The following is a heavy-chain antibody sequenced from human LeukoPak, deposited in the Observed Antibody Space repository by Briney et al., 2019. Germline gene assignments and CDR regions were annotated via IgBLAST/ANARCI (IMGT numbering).Heavy chain of an antibody. CDR2: IYYSGST. CDR1: GGSITSYY. V-gene: IGHV4-59*01. D-gene: IGHD5-24*01. CDR3: ARARWLQLGELDY. J-gene: IGHJ4*02. Sequence: PSETLSLTCSVSGGSITSYYWSWIRQPPGKGLEWIGYIYYSGSTYYNPSLKSRVTISVDTSKNQFSLKPSSVTAADTAVYYCARARWLQLGELDYWGQGTLVTVSS.